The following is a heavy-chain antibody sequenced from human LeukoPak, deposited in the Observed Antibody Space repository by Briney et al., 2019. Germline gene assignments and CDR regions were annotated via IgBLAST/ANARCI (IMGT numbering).Heavy chain of an antibody. CDR3: TKRIRGGIAEDAFDI. CDR2: ISWSSGTI. Sequence: GGSLRLSCAASGFTFDEYVMHWVRQAPGKGLEWVSGISWSSGTIGYADSVKGRFTISRDNAQNSLYLQMTSLRAEDTALYYCTKRIRGGIAEDAFDIWGQGTMVTVSS. V-gene: IGHV3-9*01. CDR1: GFTFDEYV. D-gene: IGHD6-13*01. J-gene: IGHJ3*02.